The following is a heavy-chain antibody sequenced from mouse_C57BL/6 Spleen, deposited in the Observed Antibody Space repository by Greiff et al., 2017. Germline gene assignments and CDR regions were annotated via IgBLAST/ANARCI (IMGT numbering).Heavy chain of an antibody. CDR3: ASQSYYAMDY. J-gene: IGHJ4*01. CDR1: GFSLTSYG. CDR2: IWSDGST. V-gene: IGHV2-6*03. Sequence: VKLQESGPGLVAPSQSLSITCTVSGFSLTSYGVHWVRQPPGKGLEWLVVIWSDGSTTYNSALKSRLSISKDNTKGHVCLKMNSLQTDDTAMYYCASQSYYAMDYGGQGTSVTVSS.